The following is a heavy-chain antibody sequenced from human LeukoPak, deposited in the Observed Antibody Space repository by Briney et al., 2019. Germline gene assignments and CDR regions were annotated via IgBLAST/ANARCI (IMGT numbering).Heavy chain of an antibody. Sequence: SETLSLTCTVSGGSISSYYWSWIRQPPAKRLEWIGYIYYSGSTNYNPSLKSRVTISVDTSKNQFSLKLSSVTAADTAVYYCARGHGYYDFWSGYYTQIYHYGVDVWGQGTTVTVSS. CDR3: ARGHGYYDFWSGYYTQIYHYGVDV. CDR2: IYYSGST. J-gene: IGHJ6*02. D-gene: IGHD3-3*01. CDR1: GGSISSYY. V-gene: IGHV4-59*01.